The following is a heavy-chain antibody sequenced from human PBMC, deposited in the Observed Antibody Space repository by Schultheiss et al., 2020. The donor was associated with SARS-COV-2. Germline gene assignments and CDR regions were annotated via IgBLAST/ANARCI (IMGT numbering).Heavy chain of an antibody. D-gene: IGHD5-12*01. Sequence: GGSLRLSCAASGFTFSSYWMHWVRQAPGKGLEWVAVISYDGSNKYYADSVKGRFTISRDNSKNTLYLQMNSLRAEDTAVYYCANNRWLRFADDFDYWGQGTLVTVSS. V-gene: IGHV3-30*07. J-gene: IGHJ4*02. CDR2: ISYDGSNK. CDR1: GFTFSSYW. CDR3: ANNRWLRFADDFDY.